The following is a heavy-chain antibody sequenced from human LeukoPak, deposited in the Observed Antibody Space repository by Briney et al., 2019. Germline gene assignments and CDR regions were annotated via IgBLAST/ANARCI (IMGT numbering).Heavy chain of an antibody. CDR3: ARDLRVTTEIGTPFFDY. CDR1: GYTFTGHC. V-gene: IGHV1-2*02. J-gene: IGHJ4*02. D-gene: IGHD1-26*01. CDR2: INSNSGGT. Sequence: ASVKVSCKASGYTFTGHCMHWVRQAPGQGLEWMGWINSNSGGTNYAQKFQGRVAMTRDTSISTAYMELRSLRSDDTAVYYCARDLRVTTEIGTPFFDYWGQGTLVPVSS.